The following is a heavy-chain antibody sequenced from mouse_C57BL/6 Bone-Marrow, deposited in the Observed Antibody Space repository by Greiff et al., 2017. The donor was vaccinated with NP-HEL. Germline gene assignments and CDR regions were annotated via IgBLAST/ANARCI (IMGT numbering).Heavy chain of an antibody. CDR3: ARGRYYYGTYFDY. D-gene: IGHD1-1*01. CDR1: GYSFTGYY. CDR2: INPSTGGT. Sequence: VQLQQPGPELVKPGASVKISCKASGYSFTGYYMHWVKQSSEKSLEWIGEINPSTGGTSYNQKFKGKATLTVDKSSSTAYMQLKSLTSEDSAVYYCARGRYYYGTYFDYWDQGTTLTVTS. J-gene: IGHJ2*01. V-gene: IGHV1-43*01.